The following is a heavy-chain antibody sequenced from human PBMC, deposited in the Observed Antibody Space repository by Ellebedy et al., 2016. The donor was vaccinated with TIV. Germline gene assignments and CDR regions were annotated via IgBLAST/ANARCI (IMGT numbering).Heavy chain of an antibody. CDR3: AKTGFYYYYGMDV. Sequence: GESLKISCAASGFTFSAYWMTWVRQAPGKGLQWVANIKQDGREKFYVDSGKGRFTISRDNANKSLFLQMTSLRAEDTAVYYCAKTGFYYYYGMDVWGQGTTVTVSS. V-gene: IGHV3-7*01. J-gene: IGHJ6*02. CDR1: GFTFSAYW. CDR2: IKQDGREK.